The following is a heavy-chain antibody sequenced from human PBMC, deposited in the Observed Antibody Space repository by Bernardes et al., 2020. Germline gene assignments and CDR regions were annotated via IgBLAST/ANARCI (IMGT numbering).Heavy chain of an antibody. Sequence: SESLSLTCAVYGGSFSGYYWSWIRQPPGKGLEWIWEINHSGSTNYNPSLKSRVTISVDTSKNQFSLKLSSVTAADTAVYYCARGGTDVVVVVAARCFDYWGQGTLVTVSS. J-gene: IGHJ4*02. D-gene: IGHD2-15*01. CDR2: INHSGST. CDR3: ARGGTDVVVVVAARCFDY. CDR1: GGSFSGYY. V-gene: IGHV4-34*01.